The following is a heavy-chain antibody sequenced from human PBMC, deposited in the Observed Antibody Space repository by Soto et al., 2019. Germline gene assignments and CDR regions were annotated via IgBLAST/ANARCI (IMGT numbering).Heavy chain of an antibody. CDR2: IIPIFGTA. CDR3: AREAYYYDSSGYYRGGWFDP. CDR1: GGTFSSYA. Sequence: QVQLVQSGAEVKKPGSSVKVSCKASGGTFSSYAISWVRQAPGQGLEWMGGIIPIFGTANYAQKFQGRVTITADESTSTACMELSSLRSEDTAVYYCAREAYYYDSSGYYRGGWFDPWGQGTLVTVSS. J-gene: IGHJ5*02. V-gene: IGHV1-69*12. D-gene: IGHD3-22*01.